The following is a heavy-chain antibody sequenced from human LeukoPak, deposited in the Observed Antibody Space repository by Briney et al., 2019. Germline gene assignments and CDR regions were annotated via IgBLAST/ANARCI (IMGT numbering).Heavy chain of an antibody. J-gene: IGHJ4*02. Sequence: SETLSLTCTVSGGSISSYYWSWIRQPPGKGLEWIGYIYYSGSTNYNPSLKSRVTISVDASKNQFSLKLSSVTAADTAVYYCARAEGYCSSTSCRPGYFDYWGQGTLVTVSS. D-gene: IGHD2-2*01. CDR2: IYYSGST. CDR1: GGSISSYY. CDR3: ARAEGYCSSTSCRPGYFDY. V-gene: IGHV4-59*01.